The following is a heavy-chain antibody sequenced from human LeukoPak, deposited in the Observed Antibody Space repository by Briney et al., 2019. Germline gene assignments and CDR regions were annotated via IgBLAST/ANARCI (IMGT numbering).Heavy chain of an antibody. D-gene: IGHD5-18*01. V-gene: IGHV3-11*01. CDR3: ARPYRGYSRGDYGMDV. CDR1: GFTFSDYY. Sequence: GGSLRLSCAASGFTFSDYYMSWIRQAPGKGLEWVSYISSSGSTIYYADPEKGRFTISRDNAKNSLYLQMNSLRAEDTAVYYCARPYRGYSRGDYGMDVWGQGTTVTVSS. J-gene: IGHJ6*02. CDR2: ISSSGSTI.